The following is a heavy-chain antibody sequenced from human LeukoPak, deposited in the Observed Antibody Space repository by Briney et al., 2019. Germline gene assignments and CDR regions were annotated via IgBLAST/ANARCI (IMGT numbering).Heavy chain of an antibody. Sequence: SETLSLTCTVSGGSTISNYWSWIPQSAGTGLEWIGRTYSSGITDYNPSLKSRVTMSLDTSRKQFSLRLTSVTAADTAVYYCARLKFYDSTGYSPGYYMDVWGKGTTVSVFS. D-gene: IGHD3-22*01. J-gene: IGHJ6*03. CDR1: GGSTISNY. CDR3: ARLKFYDSTGYSPGYYMDV. V-gene: IGHV4-4*07. CDR2: TYSSGIT.